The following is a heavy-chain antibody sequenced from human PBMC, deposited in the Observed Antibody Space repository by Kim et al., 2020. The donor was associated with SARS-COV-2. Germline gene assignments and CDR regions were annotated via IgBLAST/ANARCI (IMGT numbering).Heavy chain of an antibody. V-gene: IGHV4-31*03. CDR1: GGSISSGGYY. D-gene: IGHD6-13*01. Sequence: SETLSLTCTVSGGSISSGGYYWSWIRQHPGKGLEWIGYIYYSGSTYYNPSLKSRVTISVDTSKNQFSLKLSSVTAADTAVYYCARAPGWEQQVVSIDYWGQGTLVTVSS. CDR2: IYYSGST. J-gene: IGHJ4*02. CDR3: ARAPGWEQQVVSIDY.